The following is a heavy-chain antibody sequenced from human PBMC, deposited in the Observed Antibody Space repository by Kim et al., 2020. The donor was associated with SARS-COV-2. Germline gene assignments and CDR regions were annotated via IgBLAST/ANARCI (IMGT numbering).Heavy chain of an antibody. CDR2: INAGNGNT. D-gene: IGHD5-12*01. CDR3: ARGGHSFIVATTNWFDP. V-gene: IGHV1-3*01. CDR1: GYTFTSYA. Sequence: ASVKVSCKASGYTFTSYAMHWVRQAPGQRLEWMGWINAGNGNTKYSQKFQGRVTITRDTSASTAYMELSSLRSEDTAVYYCARGGHSFIVATTNWFDPWGQGTLVTVSS. J-gene: IGHJ5*02.